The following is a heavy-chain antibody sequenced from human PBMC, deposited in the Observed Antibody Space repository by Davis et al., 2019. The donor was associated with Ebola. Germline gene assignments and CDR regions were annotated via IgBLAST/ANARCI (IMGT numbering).Heavy chain of an antibody. J-gene: IGHJ4*02. CDR2: IYHSGST. CDR1: GGSISSSNW. Sequence: MPSETLSLTCAVSGGSISSSNWWSWVRQPPGKGLEWIGEIYHSGSTNYNPSLKSRVTISVDTSKNPFSLKLSSVSAADTAVYYCARAISGYSSGWTYHFDYWGQGTLVTVSS. D-gene: IGHD6-19*01. CDR3: ARAISGYSSGWTYHFDY. V-gene: IGHV4-4*02.